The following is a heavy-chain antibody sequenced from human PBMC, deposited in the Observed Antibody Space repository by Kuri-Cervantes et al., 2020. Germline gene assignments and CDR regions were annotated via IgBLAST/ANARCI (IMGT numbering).Heavy chain of an antibody. CDR1: GGSICSGDYY. D-gene: IGHD6-19*01. J-gene: IGHJ4*02. CDR3: ARARRSIAVAGAIDY. CDR2: IYYSGST. Sequence: SETLSLTCTVSGGSICSGDYYWSWIRQPPGKGLEWIGYIYYSGSTNYNPSLKSRVTISVDTSKNQFSLKLSSVTAADTAVYYCARARRSIAVAGAIDYWGQGTLVTVSS. V-gene: IGHV4-61*08.